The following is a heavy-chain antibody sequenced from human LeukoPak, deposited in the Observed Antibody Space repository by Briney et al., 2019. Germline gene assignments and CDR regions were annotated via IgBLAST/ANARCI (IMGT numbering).Heavy chain of an antibody. CDR1: GFTFSSYE. J-gene: IGHJ4*02. V-gene: IGHV3-48*03. D-gene: IGHD3-22*01. Sequence: PGGSLRLSCAASGFTFSSYEMNWVRQAPGKGLEWVSDISSSGSTIYYADSVKGRFTISRDNSKNSLYLQMNSLRAEDTAVYYCARVGFSSGYYYSFLYYFDYWGQGTLVTVSS. CDR2: ISSSGSTI. CDR3: ARVGFSSGYYYSFLYYFDY.